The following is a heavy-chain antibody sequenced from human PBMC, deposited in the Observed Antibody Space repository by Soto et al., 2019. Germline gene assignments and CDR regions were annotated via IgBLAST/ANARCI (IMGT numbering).Heavy chain of an antibody. CDR3: ARGGVSTRTFDY. CDR1: GYYFAGDW. V-gene: IGHV5-51*07. J-gene: IGHJ4*02. Sequence: GESLKISCKGSGYYFAGDWIGWGQQGPGKGLELMGIIYPSDSDNRYRPSFQGQVTISADKSISSAYLQWSSLRASDTAMYYCARGGVSTRTFDYWGQGTPVTVSS. D-gene: IGHD3-3*01. CDR2: IYPSDSDN.